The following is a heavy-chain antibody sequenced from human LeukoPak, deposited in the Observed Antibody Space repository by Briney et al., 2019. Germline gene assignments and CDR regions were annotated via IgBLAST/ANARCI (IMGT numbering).Heavy chain of an antibody. CDR1: GYTFTGYY. CDR3: ERGYWGSWYFDY. J-gene: IGHJ4*02. CDR2: INPNSGGT. D-gene: IGHD7-27*01. Sequence: AASVKVSCKASGYTFTGYYMHWVRQAPGQGLEWMGWINPNSGGTNYAQKFQGRVTMTRGTSITTAYMELSRLRSDDTAVYYRERGYWGSWYFDYWGQGTLVTVSS. V-gene: IGHV1-2*02.